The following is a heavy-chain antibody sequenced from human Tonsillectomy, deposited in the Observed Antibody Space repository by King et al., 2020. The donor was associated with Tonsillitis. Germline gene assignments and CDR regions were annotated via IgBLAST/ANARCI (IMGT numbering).Heavy chain of an antibody. CDR2: MSGNGVRT. D-gene: IGHD1-26*01. V-gene: IGHV3-23*04. CDR3: AKTCRPVGAANTPYYFDS. CDR1: GFTFSSYA. Sequence: VQLVESGGGLVQPGGSLRLSCAASGFTFSSYAMTWVRQAPGKGLEWVSDMSGNGVRTLYADSVKGRFTISRDYSKNTLYLQMNSLRAEDTAVYYCAKTCRPVGAANTPYYFDSWGQGTLVTVSS. J-gene: IGHJ4*02.